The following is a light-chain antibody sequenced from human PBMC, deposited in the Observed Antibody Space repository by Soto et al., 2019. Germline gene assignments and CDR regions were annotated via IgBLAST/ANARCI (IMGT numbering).Light chain of an antibody. CDR1: QSVTNKY. J-gene: IGKJ4*01. Sequence: EIVLTQSPGTLSMSPGERATLSCRASQSVTNKYLAWYQQIPGQPPRRLIYGASSRGTGTPDRFSGSGSGTDFTLTISRLEPEDFAVYYCQQYGSSPYTFGGGTKVEIK. CDR2: GAS. V-gene: IGKV3-20*01. CDR3: QQYGSSPYT.